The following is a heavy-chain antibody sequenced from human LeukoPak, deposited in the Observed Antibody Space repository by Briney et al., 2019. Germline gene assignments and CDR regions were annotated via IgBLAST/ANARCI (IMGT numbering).Heavy chain of an antibody. CDR2: IYYSGST. CDR1: GGSISSSNW. D-gene: IGHD6-19*01. Sequence: SGTLSLTCAVSGGSISSSNWWSWVRPPPGKGLEWIGYIYYSGSTNYNPSLKSRVTISVDTSKNQFSLKLSSVTAADTAVYYCARHVNSGVAGNVFSWFDPWGQGTLVTVSS. CDR3: ARHVNSGVAGNVFSWFDP. J-gene: IGHJ5*02. V-gene: IGHV4-4*02.